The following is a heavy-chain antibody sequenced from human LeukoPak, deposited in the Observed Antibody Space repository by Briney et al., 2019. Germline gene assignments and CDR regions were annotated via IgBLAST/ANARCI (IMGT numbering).Heavy chain of an antibody. Sequence: PGRSLRLSCAASGFTFSSCAMHWVRQAPGKGLEWVAVISYDGSNEYYADSVKGRFAISRDNSKNTLYLQMNSLRAEDTAVYYCARSPLDSGSYAFDYWGQGTLVTVSS. CDR2: ISYDGSNE. CDR1: GFTFSSCA. V-gene: IGHV3-30*09. D-gene: IGHD1-26*01. J-gene: IGHJ4*02. CDR3: ARSPLDSGSYAFDY.